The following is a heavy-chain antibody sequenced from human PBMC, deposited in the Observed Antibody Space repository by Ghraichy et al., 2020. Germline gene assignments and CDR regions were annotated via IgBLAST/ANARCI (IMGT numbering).Heavy chain of an antibody. J-gene: IGHJ6*02. D-gene: IGHD6-19*01. Sequence: GESLNISCAASGFTFSSYGMHWVRQAPGKGLEWVAVIWYDGSNKYYADSVKGRFTISRDNSKNTLYLQMNSLRAEDTAVYYCARDNGAVAGMGYYGMDVWGQGTTVTVSS. CDR3: ARDNGAVAGMGYYGMDV. V-gene: IGHV3-33*01. CDR2: IWYDGSNK. CDR1: GFTFSSYG.